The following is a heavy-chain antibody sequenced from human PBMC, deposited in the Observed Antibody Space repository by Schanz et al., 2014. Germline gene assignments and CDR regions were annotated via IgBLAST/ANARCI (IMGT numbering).Heavy chain of an antibody. CDR1: GFTFSDYY. Sequence: PGGSLRLSCAASGFTFSDYYMSWIRQAPGKGLEWVSYVSSSSSYTHYADSVKGRFTISRDNAKNSLYLQMNNLRAEDTAVYYCARPPHDSSGYYPFDYWGQGTLVTVSS. CDR2: VSSSSSYT. CDR3: ARPPHDSSGYYPFDY. D-gene: IGHD3-22*01. V-gene: IGHV3-11*03. J-gene: IGHJ4*02.